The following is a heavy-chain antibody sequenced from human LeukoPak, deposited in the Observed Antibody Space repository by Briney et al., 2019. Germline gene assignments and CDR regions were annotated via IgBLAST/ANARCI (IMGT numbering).Heavy chain of an antibody. Sequence: GGSLRLSCAASGFTFSSYAMHWVRQAPGKGLEWVAVISYDGSNKYYADSVKGRFTISRDNSKNTLYLQMNSLRAEDAAVYYCARDSYYDFWSGYLAPSRYYYYYMDVWGKGTTVTVSS. CDR2: ISYDGSNK. CDR3: ARDSYYDFWSGYLAPSRYYYYYMDV. J-gene: IGHJ6*03. CDR1: GFTFSSYA. D-gene: IGHD3-3*01. V-gene: IGHV3-30*01.